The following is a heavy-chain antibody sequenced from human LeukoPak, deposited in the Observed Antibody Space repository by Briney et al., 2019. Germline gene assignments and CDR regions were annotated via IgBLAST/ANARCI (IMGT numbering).Heavy chain of an antibody. CDR3: ARGRMGSFDY. J-gene: IGHJ4*02. D-gene: IGHD2-8*01. CDR2: IYYSGST. V-gene: IGHV4-59*08. Sequence: SETLSLTCTVSGGSISSYYWSWIRQPPGKGLEWIGYIYYSGSTNYNPSLKSRVTISVGTSKNQFSLKLSSVTAADTAVYYCARGRMGSFDYWGQGTLVTVSS. CDR1: GGSISSYY.